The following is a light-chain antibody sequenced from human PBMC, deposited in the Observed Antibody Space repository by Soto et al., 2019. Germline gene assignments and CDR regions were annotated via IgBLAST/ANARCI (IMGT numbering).Light chain of an antibody. J-gene: IGLJ2*01. CDR3: QVWDSSSDHRGV. Sequence: SYVLTQPPSVSVAPGKTARITCGGNNIGSKSVHWYQQKPGQAPVLVIYYDSDRPSGIPERFSGSNSGNTATLTISRVEAWDEADYYCQVWDSSSDHRGVFGGGTKLTVL. CDR2: YDS. V-gene: IGLV3-21*04. CDR1: NIGSKS.